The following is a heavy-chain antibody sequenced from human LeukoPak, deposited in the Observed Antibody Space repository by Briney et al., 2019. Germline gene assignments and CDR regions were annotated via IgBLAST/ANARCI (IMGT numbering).Heavy chain of an antibody. V-gene: IGHV4-59*01. J-gene: IGHJ6*03. Sequence: SETLSLTCTVSGGSISSYYWSWIRQPPGKGLGWIGYIYYSGSTNYNPSLKSRVTISVDTSKNQFSLKLSSVTAADTAVYYCARVRPFTDYYYYYMDVWGKGTTVTVSS. CDR2: IYYSGST. CDR1: GGSISSYY. CDR3: ARVRPFTDYYYYYMDV.